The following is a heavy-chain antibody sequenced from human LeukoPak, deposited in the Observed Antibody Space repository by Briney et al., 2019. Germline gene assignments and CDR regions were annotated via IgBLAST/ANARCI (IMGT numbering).Heavy chain of an antibody. CDR1: GITLSNYG. CDR2: ISDSGGRT. CDR3: VREPYDM. V-gene: IGHV3-23*01. J-gene: IGHJ3*02. Sequence: GGSLRLSCAVSGITLSNYGMSWVRQAPGKGLEWVAGISDSGGRTNYADSVKGRFTISRDNPKNTLYLQMNSLRVEDTAVYYCVREPYDMWGQGTMVTVSS.